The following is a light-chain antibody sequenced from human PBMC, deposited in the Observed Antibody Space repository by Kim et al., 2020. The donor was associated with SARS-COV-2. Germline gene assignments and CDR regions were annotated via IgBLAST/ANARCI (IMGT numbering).Light chain of an antibody. V-gene: IGLV2-11*01. J-gene: IGLJ1*01. CDR2: GVT. CDR1: NGDVGSYNY. CDR3: CSNVDSSYV. Sequence: QSALTQPRSVSGSPGQSVTISCTGSNGDVGSYNYVSWYQQYPDKAPKLMMYGVTKRPAGVPDRFSGSKSGSTASLTISGLQAEDEADYYCCSNVDSSYVLGNGTKVPVL.